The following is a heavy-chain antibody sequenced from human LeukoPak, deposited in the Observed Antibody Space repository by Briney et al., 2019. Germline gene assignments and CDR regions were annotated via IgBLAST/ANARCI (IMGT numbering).Heavy chain of an antibody. CDR2: VKSDGVST. J-gene: IGHJ3*01. D-gene: IGHD1-26*01. V-gene: IGHV3-74*01. CDR3: ARGGSPPEALGDTFNV. CDR1: GFNFNTYW. Sequence: GGSLRLSCAASGFNFNTYWMHCVRQTPGKGLMWVSRVKSDGVSTNYADSVKGRFTISRDNVMNTLHLQMNSLTAEDTAVYYCARGGSPPEALGDTFNVWGQGTLVTVSS.